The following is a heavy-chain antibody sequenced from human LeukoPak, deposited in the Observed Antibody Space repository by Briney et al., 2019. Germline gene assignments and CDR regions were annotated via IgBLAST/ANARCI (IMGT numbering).Heavy chain of an antibody. J-gene: IGHJ5*02. V-gene: IGHV4-4*08. Sequence: PGGSLRLSCAASGFTFSNAWMSWVRQAPGKGLEWIGRIYTSGSTNYNPSLKSRVTISVDTSKNQFSLKLSSVTAADTAVYFCARDYGYSYGFGPWGQGTLVTVSS. D-gene: IGHD5-18*01. CDR2: IYTSGST. CDR1: GFTFSNAW. CDR3: ARDYGYSYGFGP.